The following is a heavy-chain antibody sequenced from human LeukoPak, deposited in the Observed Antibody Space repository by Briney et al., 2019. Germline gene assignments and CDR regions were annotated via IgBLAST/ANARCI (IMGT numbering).Heavy chain of an antibody. Sequence: SETLSLTCAVYGGSFSGYYWSWIRHPPGKGLEWIGEINHSGSTNYNPSLKSRVTISVDTSKNQFSLKLSSVTAADTAVYYCASRIVGFDIWGQGTMVTVSS. CDR1: GGSFSGYY. CDR2: INHSGST. CDR3: ASRIVGFDI. D-gene: IGHD2-15*01. J-gene: IGHJ3*02. V-gene: IGHV4-34*01.